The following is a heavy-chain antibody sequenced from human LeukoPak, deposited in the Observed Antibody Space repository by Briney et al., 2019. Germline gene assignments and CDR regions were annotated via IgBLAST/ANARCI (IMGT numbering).Heavy chain of an antibody. CDR1: GGTFSSYA. CDR3: ARDQTGRGYSYGYYAY. CDR2: IIPIFGTA. Sequence: ASVKVSCKASGGTFSSYAISWVRQAPGQGLEWMGGIIPIFGTANYAQKFQGRVTITTDESTSTAYMELSSLRSEDTAVYYCARDQTGRGYSYGYYAYWGQGTLVTVSS. D-gene: IGHD5-18*01. V-gene: IGHV1-69*05. J-gene: IGHJ4*02.